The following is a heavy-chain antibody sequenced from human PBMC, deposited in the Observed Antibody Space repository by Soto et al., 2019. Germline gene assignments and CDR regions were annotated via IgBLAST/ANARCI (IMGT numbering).Heavy chain of an antibody. D-gene: IGHD3-3*01. CDR3: ARAETSTIFGVVPGPDY. CDR2: IYYSGST. V-gene: IGHV4-61*01. CDR1: GGSVSSGSYY. Sequence: SETLSLTCTVSGGSVSSGSYYWSWIRQPPGKGLEWIGYIYYSGSTNYNPSLKSRVTISVDTSKNQFSLKLSSVTAADTAVYYCARAETSTIFGVVPGPDYWGQGTRGTVSS. J-gene: IGHJ4*02.